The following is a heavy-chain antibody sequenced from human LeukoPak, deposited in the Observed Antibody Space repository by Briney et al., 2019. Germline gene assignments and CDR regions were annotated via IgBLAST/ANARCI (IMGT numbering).Heavy chain of an antibody. CDR3: ARDLYGDYSGPYRTKIPIPDY. D-gene: IGHD4-17*01. V-gene: IGHV1-18*04. Sequence: ASVKVSCKASGYTFTGYYMHWVRQAPGQGLEWMGWISAYNGNTNYAQKLQGRVTMTTDTSTSTAYMELRSLRSDDTAVYYCARDLYGDYSGPYRTKIPIPDYWGQGTLVTVSS. J-gene: IGHJ4*02. CDR1: GYTFTGYY. CDR2: ISAYNGNT.